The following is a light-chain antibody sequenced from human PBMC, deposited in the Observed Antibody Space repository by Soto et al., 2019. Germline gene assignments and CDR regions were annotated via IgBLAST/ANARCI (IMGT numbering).Light chain of an antibody. CDR1: QSVGSSS. V-gene: IGKV3-20*01. Sequence: EIVMTQSPATVSVSPGERATLSCRASQSVGSSSLGWYQQKPGQAPRLVIFDISNRATGIPDRFSGSGSGTDFTLTSSGLEPEDCAVYYCQQYGSSRTFGQGTKVDIK. CDR2: DIS. J-gene: IGKJ1*01. CDR3: QQYGSSRT.